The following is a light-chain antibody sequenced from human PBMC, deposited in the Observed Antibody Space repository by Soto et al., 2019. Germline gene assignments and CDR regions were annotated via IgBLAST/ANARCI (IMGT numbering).Light chain of an antibody. CDR1: QSVSSSY. CDR2: GAS. V-gene: IGKV3-20*01. Sequence: EIVLTQSPGTLSLSPGERATLSCRASQSVSSSYLAWNQQKPGQAPRLLIYGASSRATGIPDRFSGSGSGTDFTLTISRLGPEDFAVYYCQQYGSSSLTFGGGTKVDIK. J-gene: IGKJ4*02. CDR3: QQYGSSSLT.